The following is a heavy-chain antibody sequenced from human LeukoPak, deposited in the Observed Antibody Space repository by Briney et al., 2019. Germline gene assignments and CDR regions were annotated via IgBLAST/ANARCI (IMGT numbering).Heavy chain of an antibody. Sequence: SVKVSCKASGGTFSSYAISWVRQAPGQGLEWMGGIIPTFGTANYAQKFQGRVTITADESTSTAYMELSSLKASDTGIYYCARLDGTRGGDFWGQGTLVTVSP. CDR3: ARLDGTRGGDF. CDR2: IIPTFGTA. CDR1: GGTFSSYA. J-gene: IGHJ4*02. V-gene: IGHV1-69*13. D-gene: IGHD3-16*01.